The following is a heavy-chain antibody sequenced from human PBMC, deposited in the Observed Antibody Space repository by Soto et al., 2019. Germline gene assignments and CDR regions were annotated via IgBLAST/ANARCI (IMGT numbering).Heavy chain of an antibody. Sequence: EVQLVESGGGLVQPGGSLRLSCAASGFTFSSYSMNWVRQAPGKGLEWVSYISSSSSTIYYADSVKGRFTISRDNAKNSLFLHMNILRDEDMAVYYCASSITIFGVVIIDYGMDVWGHGTTVTVSS. J-gene: IGHJ6*02. CDR1: GFTFSSYS. CDR2: ISSSSSTI. V-gene: IGHV3-48*02. CDR3: ASSITIFGVVIIDYGMDV. D-gene: IGHD3-3*01.